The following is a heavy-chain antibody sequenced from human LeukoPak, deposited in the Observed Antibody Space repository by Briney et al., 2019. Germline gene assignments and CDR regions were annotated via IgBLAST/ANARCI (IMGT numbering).Heavy chain of an antibody. CDR1: GFTFSSHS. J-gene: IGHJ6*04. CDR2: IIRSSSTI. D-gene: IGHD3-10*01. CDR3: ARAVGHGSGSPRMDV. V-gene: IGHV3-48*01. Sequence: GGSLRLSCAASGFTFSSHSMNWVRQAPGRGLEWVSYIIRSSSTIYYADSVKGRFTISRDNAKNSLYLQMNSLRADDTAVYYCARAVGHGSGSPRMDVWGNGTTVTVSS.